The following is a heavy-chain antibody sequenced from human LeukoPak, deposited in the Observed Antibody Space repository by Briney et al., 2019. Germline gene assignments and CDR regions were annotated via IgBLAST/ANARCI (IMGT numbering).Heavy chain of an antibody. V-gene: IGHV3-64D*06. Sequence: GGSLRLSCSVFGFTFSSYTMHWVRQTPGKGLEFISTISGDERYTNYADSVKGRFTISRDNSRDTLYLQMSSLRIDDTAVYYRVRDSDNYLFDYWGQGTLVTVAS. CDR3: VRDSDNYLFDY. J-gene: IGHJ4*02. CDR2: ISGDERYT. CDR1: GFTFSSYT. D-gene: IGHD4-11*01.